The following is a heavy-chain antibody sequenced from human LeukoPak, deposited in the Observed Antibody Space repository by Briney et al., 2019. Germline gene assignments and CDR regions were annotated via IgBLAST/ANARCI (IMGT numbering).Heavy chain of an antibody. V-gene: IGHV4-34*01. J-gene: IGHJ4*02. D-gene: IGHD6-19*01. CDR2: INHRGST. CDR3: ARRGYSSGWYEGYFDY. Sequence: PSETLSLTCAVYGGSFSGYYWNWIRQPPGKGLEWIGEINHRGSTYYNPSLKSRVTIAVDTSKNQFSLKLSSVTAADTAVYHCARRGYSSGWYEGYFDYWGQGTLVTVSS. CDR1: GGSFSGYY.